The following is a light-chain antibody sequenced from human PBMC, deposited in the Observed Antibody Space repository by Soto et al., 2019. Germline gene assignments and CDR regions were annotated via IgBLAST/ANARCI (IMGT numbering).Light chain of an antibody. J-gene: IGLJ3*02. CDR1: SSDVGAYNY. Sequence: QSVLTQPPSASGSPGQSVTISCTGTSSDVGAYNYVSWYQQHAGKAPKLVIYEVTKRPSGVPDRFSGSKSANTASLTVSGLQAEDEADYYCSSFASSNPWVFGGGTKLTVL. CDR3: SSFASSNPWV. V-gene: IGLV2-8*01. CDR2: EVT.